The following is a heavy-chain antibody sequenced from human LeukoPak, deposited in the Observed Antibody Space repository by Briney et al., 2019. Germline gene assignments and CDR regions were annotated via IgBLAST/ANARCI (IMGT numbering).Heavy chain of an antibody. CDR1: GFTVSSNY. CDR3: AKEMLKDGWCGSPFDY. CDR2: IYSGGST. D-gene: IGHD4/OR15-4a*01. Sequence: GGSLRLSCAASGFTVSSNYMSWVRQAPGKGLEWVSVIYSGGSTYYADSVKGRFTISRDNSKNTLYLQMNSLRAEDTAVYYCAKEMLKDGWCGSPFDYWGQGTLVTVSS. J-gene: IGHJ4*02. V-gene: IGHV3-53*01.